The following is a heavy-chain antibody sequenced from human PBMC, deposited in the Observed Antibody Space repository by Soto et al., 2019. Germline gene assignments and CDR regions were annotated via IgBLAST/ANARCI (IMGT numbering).Heavy chain of an antibody. CDR1: GYTFTSYG. D-gene: IGHD1-1*01. CDR2: ISAHNGNT. J-gene: IGHJ4*02. CDR3: ARGRYGDY. Sequence: QVHLVQSGAEVKKPGASVKVYCKASGYTFTSYGITWVRQAPGKGLEWMGWISAHNGNTDYAQKLQGRVIVTRDTSTSTAYMELRSLISDDTAVYYCARGRYGDYWGKGVLVTVSS. V-gene: IGHV1-18*01.